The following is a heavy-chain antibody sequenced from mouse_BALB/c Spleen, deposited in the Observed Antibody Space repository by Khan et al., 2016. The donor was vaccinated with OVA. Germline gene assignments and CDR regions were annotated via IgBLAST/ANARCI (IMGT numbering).Heavy chain of an antibody. V-gene: IGHV5-6*01. CDR1: GFSFSTYG. CDR3: ARRAYYYDSEGLAY. Sequence: EVELVESGGDLVEPGRSLSLSCAVSGFSFSTYGMSWVRQTPDKRLEWVATISTGGHYTYYPDSVRGRFTISSDNAKHTLYLQTTSLKSEDTAMFYCARRAYYYDSEGLAYWGQGTLVTVSA. D-gene: IGHD1-1*01. J-gene: IGHJ3*01. CDR2: ISTGGHYT.